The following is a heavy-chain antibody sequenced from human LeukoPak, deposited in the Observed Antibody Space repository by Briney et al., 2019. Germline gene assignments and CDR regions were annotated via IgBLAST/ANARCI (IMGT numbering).Heavy chain of an antibody. V-gene: IGHV3-7*01. D-gene: IGHD2-15*01. J-gene: IGHJ4*02. CDR1: GFTFSRYW. CDR3: ALSGGPLDY. CDR2: IKQDGSEK. Sequence: GGSLRLSCAASGFTFSRYWMSWVRQAPGKGLEWVANIKQDGSEKYYVDSVKGRFTISRDNAKNSLYLQMNSLRAEDTAVYYCALSGGPLDYWGQGTLVTVSS.